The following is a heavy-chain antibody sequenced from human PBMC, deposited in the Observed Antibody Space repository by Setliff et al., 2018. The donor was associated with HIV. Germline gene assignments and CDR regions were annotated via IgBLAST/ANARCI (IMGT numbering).Heavy chain of an antibody. D-gene: IGHD3-3*01. CDR2: VFYNGDT. CDR3: ARQMPIPGVAVTPVYY. J-gene: IGHJ4*02. CDR1: GGSIRSYY. Sequence: PSETLSLTCTVSGGSIRSYYWSWIRQSPGKGLEWIGYVFYNGDTAYDPSLKSRLTISVDTSKSQFSLKLTSVTAADTAVYYCARQMPIPGVAVTPVYYWGQGALVTVSS. V-gene: IGHV4-59*08.